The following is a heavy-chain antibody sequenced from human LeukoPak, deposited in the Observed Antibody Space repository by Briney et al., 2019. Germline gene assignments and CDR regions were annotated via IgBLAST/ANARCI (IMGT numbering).Heavy chain of an antibody. CDR2: VHLDGRT. J-gene: IGHJ4*02. CDR1: GGSITTTNW. CDR3: AREGGFYRPLDY. Sequence: SGTLSLTCGVSGGSITTTNWWTWVRQPPGKGLEWIGEVHLDGRTNYNPSLESRLTISVDLSENHISLRLTSVTAADTAVYHCAREGGFYRPLDYSGQGTLVTVSS. D-gene: IGHD3-3*01. V-gene: IGHV4-4*02.